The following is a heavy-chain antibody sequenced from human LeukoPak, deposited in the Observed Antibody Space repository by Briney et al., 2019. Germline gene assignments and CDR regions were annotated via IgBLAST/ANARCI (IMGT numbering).Heavy chain of an antibody. Sequence: GASVKVSCKASGYTFTSYAMNWVRQAPGQGLEWMGWINTNTGNPTYAQGFTGRFVFSLDTSVSTAYLQVSSLKAEDTAVYYCARVYGDHPPYYFDYWGQGTLVTVSS. CDR3: ARVYGDHPPYYFDY. J-gene: IGHJ4*02. D-gene: IGHD4-17*01. CDR1: GYTFTSYA. V-gene: IGHV7-4-1*02. CDR2: INTNTGNP.